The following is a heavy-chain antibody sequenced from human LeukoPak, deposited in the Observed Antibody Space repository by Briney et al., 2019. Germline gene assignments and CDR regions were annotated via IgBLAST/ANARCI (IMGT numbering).Heavy chain of an antibody. CDR1: GYTFTSYG. CDR2: ISAYNGNT. CDR3: ARDTYYYNSDTSWSDVFNI. D-gene: IGHD3-22*01. Sequence: ASVKVSCKASGYTFTSYGISWVRQAPGQGLGWMGWISAYNGNTNYAQKLQGRVTMTTDTSTSTAYMELRSLRSDDTAVYYCARDTYYYNSDTSWSDVFNIWGQGTMVTVSS. V-gene: IGHV1-18*01. J-gene: IGHJ3*02.